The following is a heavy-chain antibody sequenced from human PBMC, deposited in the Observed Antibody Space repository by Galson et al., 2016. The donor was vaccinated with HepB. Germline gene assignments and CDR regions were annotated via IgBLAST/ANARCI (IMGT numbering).Heavy chain of an antibody. CDR2: ISDDASNK. Sequence: SLRLSCAASGFTYSTYAMHWVRQAPGRGLEWVATISDDASNKYYADSVKGRFTISRDNSKNTFYLQMNSLRADDTAVYYCARDGRQDRGSIFDYWGQGTLVTVSS. J-gene: IGHJ4*02. V-gene: IGHV3-30*14. CDR3: ARDGRQDRGSIFDY. CDR1: GFTYSTYA. D-gene: IGHD6-6*01.